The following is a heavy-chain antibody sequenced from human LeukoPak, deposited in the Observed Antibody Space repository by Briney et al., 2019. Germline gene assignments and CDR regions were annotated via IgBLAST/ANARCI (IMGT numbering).Heavy chain of an antibody. D-gene: IGHD6-13*01. CDR2: IYYSGNT. Sequence: SETLSLTCTVSDGSISNSSFYWGWIRQPPGKGLEWIGNIYYSGNTYYNSALKSRVTISVDTSKNQFSLKLSSVTAADTAVYYCARLVGPRQKYSSSWYRYNWFDPWGQGTLVTVSS. CDR1: DGSISNSSFY. CDR3: ARLVGPRQKYSSSWYRYNWFDP. J-gene: IGHJ5*02. V-gene: IGHV4-39*01.